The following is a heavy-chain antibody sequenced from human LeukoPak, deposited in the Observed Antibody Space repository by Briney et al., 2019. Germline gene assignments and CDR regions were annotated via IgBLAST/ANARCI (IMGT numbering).Heavy chain of an antibody. J-gene: IGHJ5*02. V-gene: IGHV3-23*01. CDR3: AKGGYCSSSSCYYGWFEP. D-gene: IGHD2-2*01. CDR1: GFSFSSYA. Sequence: GGSLRLSCAASGFSFSSYAMHWVRQAPGKGLEWVSTTSAGGSSTYYADSVKGRFAISRDNSKNTFYLQMNSLRAEDTAAYYCAKGGYCSSSSCYYGWFEPWGQGTLVTVSS. CDR2: TSAGGSST.